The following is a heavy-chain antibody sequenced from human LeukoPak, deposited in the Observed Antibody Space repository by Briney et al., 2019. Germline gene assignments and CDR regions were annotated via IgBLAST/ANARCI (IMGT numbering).Heavy chain of an antibody. D-gene: IGHD6-19*01. CDR1: GFTFSSYG. V-gene: IGHV3-21*01. Sequence: GGTLRLSCAASGFTFSSYGMSWVRQAPGEGLEWVSSISSSSSYIYYADSVKGRFTISRDNAKNSLYLQMNSLRAEDTAVYYCARAIAVAGSYYYYMDVWGKGTTVTVSS. CDR3: ARAIAVAGSYYYYMDV. CDR2: ISSSSSYI. J-gene: IGHJ6*03.